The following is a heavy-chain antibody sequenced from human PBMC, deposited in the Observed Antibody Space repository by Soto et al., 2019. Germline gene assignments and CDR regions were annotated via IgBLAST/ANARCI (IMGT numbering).Heavy chain of an antibody. CDR3: ARHRNLGGG. CDR1: GFTFSSSW. V-gene: IGHV3-7*03. Sequence: EVQLVESGGGLVQPGGSLRLSCAASGFTFSSSWLTWVRQAPGKGLEWMANINEDGSEKYYVDSVKGRFTISRDNARNSLYLQMNSLRVHDTAVYYCARHRNLGGGWGQGTLVTVSS. J-gene: IGHJ4*02. CDR2: INEDGSEK. D-gene: IGHD3-16*01.